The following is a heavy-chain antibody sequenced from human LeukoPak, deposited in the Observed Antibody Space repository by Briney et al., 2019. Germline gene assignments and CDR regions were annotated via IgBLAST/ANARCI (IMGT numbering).Heavy chain of an antibody. CDR2: FDLEDGET. CDR3: ATGVLELQRLPRNDY. Sequence: ASVKVSCKVSGYTLTELSMHWVRQAPGKGLEWMGGFDLEDGETIYAQKFQGRVTMTEDTSTDTAYMELSSLRSEDTAVYYCATGVLELQRLPRNDYWGQGTLVTVSS. CDR1: GYTLTELS. D-gene: IGHD1-7*01. J-gene: IGHJ4*02. V-gene: IGHV1-24*01.